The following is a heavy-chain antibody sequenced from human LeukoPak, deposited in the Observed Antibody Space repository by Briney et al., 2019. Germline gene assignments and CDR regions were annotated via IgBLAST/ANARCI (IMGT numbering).Heavy chain of an antibody. D-gene: IGHD2-2*01. Sequence: ASVKVSCKVSGYTLTELSMHWVRQAPGKGLEWMGGFDPEDGETIYAQKFQGRVTMTEDTSTDTAYMELSSLRSEDTAAYYCATSPPFCSTSCPPQWLRLREVAFDIWGQGTMVTVSS. V-gene: IGHV1-24*01. CDR2: FDPEDGET. CDR1: GYTLTELS. CDR3: ATSPPFCSTSCPPQWLRLREVAFDI. J-gene: IGHJ3*02.